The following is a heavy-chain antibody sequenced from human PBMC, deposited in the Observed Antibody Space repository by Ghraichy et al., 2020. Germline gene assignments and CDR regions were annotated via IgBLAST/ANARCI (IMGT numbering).Heavy chain of an antibody. V-gene: IGHV3-48*03. D-gene: IGHD3-16*02. Sequence: GGSLRLSCAASGFTFSSYEMNWVRQAPGKGLEWVSYISSSGSTIYYADSVKGRFTISRDNAKNSLYLQMNSLRAEDTAVYYCARAYDYVWGSYRWAGDYWGQGTLVTVSS. CDR3: ARAYDYVWGSYRWAGDY. CDR2: ISSSGSTI. CDR1: GFTFSSYE. J-gene: IGHJ4*02.